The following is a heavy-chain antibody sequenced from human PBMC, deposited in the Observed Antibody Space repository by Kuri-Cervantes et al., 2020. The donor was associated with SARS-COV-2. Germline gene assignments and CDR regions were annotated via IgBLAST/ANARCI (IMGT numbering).Heavy chain of an antibody. CDR2: IDYSRST. Sequence: ESLKISCTASDASIGSISYYWGWIRQRRGKGMGWIGVIDYSRSTYHNLSLKSRVTISVDTTKNQFSLKLSDVTAADTDVYFCARGITIFGVVMGLGGFDPWGQGTLVTVSS. CDR1: DASIGSISYY. V-gene: IGHV4-39*07. CDR3: ARGITIFGVVMGLGGFDP. D-gene: IGHD3-3*01. J-gene: IGHJ5*02.